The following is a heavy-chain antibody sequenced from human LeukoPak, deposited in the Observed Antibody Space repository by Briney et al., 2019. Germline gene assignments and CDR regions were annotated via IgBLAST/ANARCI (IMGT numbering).Heavy chain of an antibody. CDR2: IIPIFGTA. V-gene: IGHV1-69*13. CDR1: GGTFSGYA. Sequence: ASVKVSCKASGGTFSGYAISWVRQAPGQGLEWMGGIIPIFGTANYAQKFQGRVTITADESTSTAYMELSSLRSEDTAVYYCARDYGDGGWFDPWGQGTLVTVSS. D-gene: IGHD4-17*01. CDR3: ARDYGDGGWFDP. J-gene: IGHJ5*02.